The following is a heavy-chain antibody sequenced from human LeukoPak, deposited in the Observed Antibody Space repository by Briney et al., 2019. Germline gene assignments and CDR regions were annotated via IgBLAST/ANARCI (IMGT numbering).Heavy chain of an antibody. D-gene: IGHD6-19*01. V-gene: IGHV1-3*01. CDR3: ARVSSGWPYYYYYGMDV. Sequence: ASVKVSCKASGYTFTGYYMHWVRQAPGQGLEWMGWINAGNGNTKYSQKFQGRVTITRDTSASTAYMELSSLRSEDTAVYYCARVSSGWPYYYYYGMDVWGQGTTVTVSS. J-gene: IGHJ6*02. CDR1: GYTFTGYY. CDR2: INAGNGNT.